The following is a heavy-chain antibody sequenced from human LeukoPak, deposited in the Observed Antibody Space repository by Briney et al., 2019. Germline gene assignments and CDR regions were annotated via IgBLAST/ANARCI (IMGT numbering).Heavy chain of an antibody. D-gene: IGHD6-13*01. V-gene: IGHV1-2*02. J-gene: IGHJ4*02. CDR1: GYTFTGYY. Sequence: ASVKVSCKASGYTFTGYYMHWVRQAPGQGLEWMGWINPNSGGTNYAQKFQGRVTMTRDTSISTAYMELSRLRSDDTAVYYCARGARGEGSSSWPFDYWGQGTLVTVSS. CDR3: ARGARGEGSSSWPFDY. CDR2: INPNSGGT.